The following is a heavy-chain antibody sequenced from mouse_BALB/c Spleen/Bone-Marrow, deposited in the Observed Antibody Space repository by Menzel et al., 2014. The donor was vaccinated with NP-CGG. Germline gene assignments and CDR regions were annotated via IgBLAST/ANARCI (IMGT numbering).Heavy chain of an antibody. J-gene: IGHJ1*01. D-gene: IGHD1-1*01. Sequence: VQLQQSGPELVKPGASMKISCKTSGYSFTGYTMNWVKQSHGKNPEWIGLINPYNGGTSYNQKFKGKATLTVDKSSSTAYMELFSLTSEDSAVYYCASYYGSSWYFDVWGAGTTVTVSS. CDR3: ASYYGSSWYFDV. CDR1: GYSFTGYT. V-gene: IGHV1-18*01. CDR2: INPYNGGT.